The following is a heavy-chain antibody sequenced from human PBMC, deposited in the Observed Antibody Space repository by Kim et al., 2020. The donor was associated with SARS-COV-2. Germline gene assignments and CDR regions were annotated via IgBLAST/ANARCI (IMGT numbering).Heavy chain of an antibody. V-gene: IGHV3-7*03. CDR2: IKDDGSEK. Sequence: GGSLRLSCAASGFTFSSYWMSWVRQAPGKGLEWVANIKDDGSEKYYVDSVKGRFTISRDNAKNSLYLQMNSLRADDTAVYYCARFSGGDYFPDWGQGTLGTASS. D-gene: IGHD3-16*01. CDR1: GFTFSSYW. J-gene: IGHJ4*02. CDR3: ARFSGGDYFPD.